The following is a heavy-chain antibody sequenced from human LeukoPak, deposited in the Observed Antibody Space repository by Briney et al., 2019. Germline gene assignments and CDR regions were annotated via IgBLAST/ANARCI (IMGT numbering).Heavy chain of an antibody. CDR3: AREITRPSTIYSSGWQHFDY. V-gene: IGHV3-74*01. CDR1: GFTFSNYW. J-gene: IGHJ4*02. CDR2: IFIDGSGT. D-gene: IGHD6-19*01. Sequence: PGGSLRLSCAASGFTFSNYWMHWVRQAPGKGLVWVSRIFIDGSGTSYADSVKGRFTISRDNSKNTLYLQMNSLRPEDTAVYYCAREITRPSTIYSSGWQHFDYWGQGTLVTVSS.